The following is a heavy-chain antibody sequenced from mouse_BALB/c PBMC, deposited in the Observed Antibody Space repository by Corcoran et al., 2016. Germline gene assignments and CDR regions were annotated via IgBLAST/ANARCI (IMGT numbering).Heavy chain of an antibody. V-gene: IGHV1S136*01. CDR2: INPYNDGT. CDR3: ARRGVYYGYDDGAWFAY. J-gene: IGHJ3*01. CDR1: GYTFTSYV. Sequence: EVQLQQSGPELVKPGASVKMSCKASGYTFTSYVMHWVKQKPGPGLEWIGYINPYNDGTKYNEKFKGKATLTSDKSSSTAYMELSSLTSEDSAVYYCARRGVYYGYDDGAWFAYWGQGTLVTVSA. D-gene: IGHD2-2*01.